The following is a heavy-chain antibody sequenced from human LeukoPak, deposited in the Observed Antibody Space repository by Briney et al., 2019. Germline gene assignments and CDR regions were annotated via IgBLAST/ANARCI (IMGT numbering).Heavy chain of an antibody. CDR2: IYYSGST. V-gene: IGHV4-61*01. CDR3: TRENYNSWVDY. Sequence: SETLSLTCTVSGGSISSSSYYWSWIRQPPGKGLEWIGYIYYSGSTNYNPSLKSRVTISIDTSKNQFSLKLTSVAAADTAVYHCTRENYNSWVDYWGQGILVSVSS. J-gene: IGHJ4*02. CDR1: GGSISSSSYY. D-gene: IGHD6-13*01.